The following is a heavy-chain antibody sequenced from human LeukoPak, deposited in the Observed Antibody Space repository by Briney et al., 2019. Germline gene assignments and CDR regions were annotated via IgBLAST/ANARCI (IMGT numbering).Heavy chain of an antibody. CDR2: ISYDGSNK. V-gene: IGHV3-30*03. CDR1: GFTFSSYG. Sequence: GRSLRLSCAASGFTFSSYGMHWVRQAPGKGLEWVAVISYDGSNKYYADSMKGRFTISRDNSKNTLYLQMNSLRADDTAIYYCARNQQLGGHSYYYYGMDVWGQGTTVTVSS. J-gene: IGHJ6*02. CDR3: ARNQQLGGHSYYYYGMDV. D-gene: IGHD3-16*01.